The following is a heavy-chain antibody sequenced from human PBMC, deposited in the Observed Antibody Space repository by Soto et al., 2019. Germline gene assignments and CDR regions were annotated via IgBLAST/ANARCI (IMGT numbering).Heavy chain of an antibody. J-gene: IGHJ4*02. CDR3: VRGSDVARQELDY. CDR1: GFTFSNFG. D-gene: IGHD1-7*01. V-gene: IGHV3-30*03. Sequence: QVQVVESGGGVVQPGRSLRLSCAASGFTFSNFGMHWVRQAPGKGLEWVAAISSDGSDKYYLDSVKGRFIISRDNSKNTLFLQMNSLRAEDTAVYYCVRGSDVARQELDYWGQGTLVTVSS. CDR2: ISSDGSDK.